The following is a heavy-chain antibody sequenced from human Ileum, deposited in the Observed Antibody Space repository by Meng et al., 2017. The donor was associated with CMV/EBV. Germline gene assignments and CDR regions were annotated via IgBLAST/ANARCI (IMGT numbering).Heavy chain of an antibody. Sequence: AGYGASFSGYDWSWIRQPQEKGLEWIGEINQSENTNYKPSLKSRVTISVDTSKNQFSLRLNSVTAADTAVYYGATNSSGWYGYFDPWGQGALVTVSS. CDR3: ATNSSGWYGYFDP. V-gene: IGHV4-34*01. CDR1: GASFSGYD. CDR2: INQSENT. J-gene: IGHJ5*02. D-gene: IGHD6-19*01.